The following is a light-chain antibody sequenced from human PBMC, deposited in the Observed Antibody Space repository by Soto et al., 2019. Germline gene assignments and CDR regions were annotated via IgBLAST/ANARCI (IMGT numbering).Light chain of an antibody. CDR3: QQYNNWPIT. Sequence: EIVLTHSPATLALSPCERATLSLRVSQSIGSNLAWYQQKPGQSPRLLIYGASTRATGLPARFSGSGSGTEFTLTISSLQSEDFALYYCQQYNNWPITFGQGTRLEIK. V-gene: IGKV3-15*01. CDR2: GAS. CDR1: QSIGSN. J-gene: IGKJ5*01.